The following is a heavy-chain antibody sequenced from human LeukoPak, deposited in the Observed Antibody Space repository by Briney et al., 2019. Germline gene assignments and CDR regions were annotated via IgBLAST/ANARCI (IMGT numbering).Heavy chain of an antibody. V-gene: IGHV1-69*13. CDR2: IIPIFGTA. D-gene: IGHD3-22*01. Sequence: SVKVSCTASGGTFSSYAISWVRQAPGQGLEWMGGIIPIFGTANYAQKFQGRVTITADESTSTAYMELSSLRSEDTAVYYCAVATYYYDSSGYGFDYWGQGTLVTVSS. CDR3: AVATYYYDSSGYGFDY. J-gene: IGHJ4*02. CDR1: GGTFSSYA.